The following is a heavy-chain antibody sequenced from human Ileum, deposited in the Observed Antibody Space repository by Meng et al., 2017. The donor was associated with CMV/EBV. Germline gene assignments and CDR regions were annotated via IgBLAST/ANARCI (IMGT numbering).Heavy chain of an antibody. D-gene: IGHD3-10*01. V-gene: IGHV3-7*01. CDR2: IRQDEREK. CDR3: ATDTRGYFDY. J-gene: IGHJ4*02. Sequence: GGSLRLSCAASGFSFSSYWMTWVRQAPGKGLEWVANIRQDEREKYYVDSVQGRFTISRDNAHDSLYLQMNSLRVEGTAVYFCATDTRGYFDYWGQGTGTLVTVSS. CDR1: GFSFSSYW.